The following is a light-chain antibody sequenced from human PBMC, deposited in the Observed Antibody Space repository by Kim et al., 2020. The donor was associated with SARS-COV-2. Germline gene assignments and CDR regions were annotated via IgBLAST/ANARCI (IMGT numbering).Light chain of an antibody. CDR2: DAS. CDR1: QSVSSSY. CDR3: QQYGRPPWT. Sequence: PGERATLSYRASQSVSSSYLAWYQQKPGRAPRLLMYDASSRATGIPDRFSGSGSGTDFTLTISRLEPEDFAVYYCQQYGRPPWTFGQGTKV. J-gene: IGKJ1*01. V-gene: IGKV3-20*01.